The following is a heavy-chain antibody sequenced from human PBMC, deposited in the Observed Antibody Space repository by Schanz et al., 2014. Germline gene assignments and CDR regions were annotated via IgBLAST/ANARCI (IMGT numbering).Heavy chain of an antibody. CDR3: ARGRVLES. V-gene: IGHV3-7*01. D-gene: IGHD1-1*01. Sequence: EVQLLESGGGLVKPGGFLRLSCAASGFTFSGFWMTWVRQAPGKGLEWVANIKKDGSEKYYVDSVKGRFTISRDNAKNSLFLQMNSLRPEDTAVYYCARGRVLESWGQGTLVTVSS. CDR2: IKKDGSEK. CDR1: GFTFSGFW. J-gene: IGHJ5*02.